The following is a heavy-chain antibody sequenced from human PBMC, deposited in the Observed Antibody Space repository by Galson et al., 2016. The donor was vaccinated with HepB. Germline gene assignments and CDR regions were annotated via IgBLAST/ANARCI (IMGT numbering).Heavy chain of an antibody. CDR3: ASRHSGWYYFDY. D-gene: IGHD6-19*01. Sequence: SLRLSCAASGFIFSVYNMNWARQAPGKGLEWIAWITSSSDNMYYADSVKGRFTISRDNAKNSLYLQMNSLRAEDTAVYYCASRHSGWYYFDYWGQGTLVTVSS. CDR2: ITSSSDNM. V-gene: IGHV3-48*04. J-gene: IGHJ4*02. CDR1: GFIFSVYN.